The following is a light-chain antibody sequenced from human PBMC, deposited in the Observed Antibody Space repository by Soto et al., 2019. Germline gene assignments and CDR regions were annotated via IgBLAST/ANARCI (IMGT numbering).Light chain of an antibody. CDR1: QSVSRSD. CDR2: GAS. J-gene: IGKJ1*01. CDR3: QQFSSTPSWT. Sequence: EIVLTQSPGSLSLSPGERATLSCRASQSVSRSDLAWYQQKPGQAPRLLIYGASSRATGIPDRFSGSGSGTDFTLTISRMEPEDFAVYYCQQFSSTPSWTFGQGTKVEIX. V-gene: IGKV3-20*01.